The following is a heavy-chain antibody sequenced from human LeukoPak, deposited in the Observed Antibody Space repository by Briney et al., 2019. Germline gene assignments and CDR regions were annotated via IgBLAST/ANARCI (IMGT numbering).Heavy chain of an antibody. Sequence: SETLSRTCTVSGGSISSYYWSWIRQPPGKGLEWIGYIYYSGSTKYNPSLKSRVTISVDTSKNQFSLKLSSVTAADTAVYYCARRIPVAGNFDYWGQGTLVTVSS. CDR1: GGSISSYY. CDR2: IYYSGST. J-gene: IGHJ4*02. D-gene: IGHD6-19*01. CDR3: ARRIPVAGNFDY. V-gene: IGHV4-59*01.